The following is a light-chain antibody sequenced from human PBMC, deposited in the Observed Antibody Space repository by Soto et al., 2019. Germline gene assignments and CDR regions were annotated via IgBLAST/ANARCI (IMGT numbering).Light chain of an antibody. CDR2: GAS. Sequence: EIVLTQSPGTLSLSPGERATLSCRASQSVSSNYLAWYQQKPGQAPRLLIYGASSRATGIPDRFSGSGSGTDFTLTISSLQSEDFAVYYCQQRNNWPFTFGGGTKVDIK. V-gene: IGKV3D-20*02. CDR1: QSVSSNY. CDR3: QQRNNWPFT. J-gene: IGKJ4*01.